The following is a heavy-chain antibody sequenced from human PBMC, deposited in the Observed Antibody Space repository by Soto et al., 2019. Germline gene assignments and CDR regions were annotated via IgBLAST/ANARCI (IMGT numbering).Heavy chain of an antibody. CDR1: GFTFSFYS. CDR2: IDSAGGT. CDR3: AKDYPRSGSPGLEFDY. V-gene: IGHV3-23*01. Sequence: EVQLLESGGALEQPGGSLRLSCVAYGFTFSFYSMSWVRQAPGKGLEWVSAIDSAGGTSYADSVKGRFTISRDNSKNTLYLQMNSLRAEDTAVYYCAKDYPRSGSPGLEFDYWGQGTLVTVSS. J-gene: IGHJ4*02. D-gene: IGHD3-10*01.